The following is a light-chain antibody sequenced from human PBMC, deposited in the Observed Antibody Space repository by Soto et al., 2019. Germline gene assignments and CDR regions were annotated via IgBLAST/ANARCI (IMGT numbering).Light chain of an antibody. J-gene: IGKJ1*01. V-gene: IGKV1-5*01. Sequence: FQMTQSPSTLSASVVDRVTITCRASQSISSWLAWYQQKPGKAPKLLIYDASSLESGVPSRFSGSGSGTEFTLTISSLQPDDFATYYCQQYNSYSRTFGQGTKVDI. CDR3: QQYNSYSRT. CDR1: QSISSW. CDR2: DAS.